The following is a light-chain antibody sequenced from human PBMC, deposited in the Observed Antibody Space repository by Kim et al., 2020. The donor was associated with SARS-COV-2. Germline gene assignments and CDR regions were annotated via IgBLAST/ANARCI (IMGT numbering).Light chain of an antibody. J-gene: IGKJ1*01. CDR3: QQSYSTPAT. CDR2: GAS. Sequence: SASVGDRVTITCRTSQSISTHLNWYQQKPGKAPVLLIYGASTLVSGVPSRYSGTGSGTDFTLTISSLQPEDFATYYCQQSYSTPATFGQGTKVDI. V-gene: IGKV1-39*01. CDR1: QSISTH.